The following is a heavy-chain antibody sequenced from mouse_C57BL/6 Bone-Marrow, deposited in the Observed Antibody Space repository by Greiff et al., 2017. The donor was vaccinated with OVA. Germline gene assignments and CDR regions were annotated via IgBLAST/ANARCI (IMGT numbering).Heavy chain of an antibody. V-gene: IGHV1-81*01. CDR2: IYPRSGNT. Sequence: VQLQQSGAELARPGASVKLSCKASGYTFTSYGISWVKQRTGQGLEWIGEIYPRSGNTYYNEKFKGKATLTADKSSSTAYMELRSLTSEDSAVYFWATVRGLYWYFDVWGTGTTVTVSS. CDR3: ATVRGLYWYFDV. J-gene: IGHJ1*03. CDR1: GYTFTSYG.